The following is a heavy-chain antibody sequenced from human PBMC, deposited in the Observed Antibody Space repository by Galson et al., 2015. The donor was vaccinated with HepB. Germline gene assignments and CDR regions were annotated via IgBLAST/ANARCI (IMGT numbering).Heavy chain of an antibody. Sequence: SLRLSCAASGLTFSSYGMHWVRQAPGKGLEWVAVIWYDGSNKYYAGSVKGRFTISRDNSKNTLYLQMNSLRAEDTAVYYCARESTSSAFFDYWGQGTLVTVSS. J-gene: IGHJ4*02. CDR2: IWYDGSNK. CDR1: GLTFSSYG. V-gene: IGHV3-33*01. CDR3: ARESTSSAFFDY. D-gene: IGHD6-25*01.